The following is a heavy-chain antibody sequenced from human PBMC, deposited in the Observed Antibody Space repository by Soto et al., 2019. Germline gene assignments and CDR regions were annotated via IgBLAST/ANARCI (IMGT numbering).Heavy chain of an antibody. CDR3: ARPGTYGNSLPPFDS. D-gene: IGHD4-17*01. CDR1: GGSISSTSYY. J-gene: IGHJ4*02. CDR2: MVYSGKT. Sequence: QLQLQESGPGLVKPSETLSLTCTVSGGSISSTSYYWGWIRQPPGKGLEWIGSMVYSGKTYYNPSLKRRVTISVDTSKNQFSLKLSSVTAADTAVYYCARPGTYGNSLPPFDSWGRGTLVTVSS. V-gene: IGHV4-39*01.